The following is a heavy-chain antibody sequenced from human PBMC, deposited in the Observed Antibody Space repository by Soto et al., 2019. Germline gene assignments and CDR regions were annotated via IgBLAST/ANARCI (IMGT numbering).Heavy chain of an antibody. Sequence: PGGSLRLSCAASGFTFDDYAMHWVRQAPGKGLEWVSGISWNSGSIGYADSVKGRFTISRDNAKNSLYLQMNSLRAEDTALYYCAKGTDGGVQQLADPQDYWGQGTLVTVSS. D-gene: IGHD6-13*01. CDR2: ISWNSGSI. CDR3: AKGTDGGVQQLADPQDY. CDR1: GFTFDDYA. J-gene: IGHJ4*02. V-gene: IGHV3-9*01.